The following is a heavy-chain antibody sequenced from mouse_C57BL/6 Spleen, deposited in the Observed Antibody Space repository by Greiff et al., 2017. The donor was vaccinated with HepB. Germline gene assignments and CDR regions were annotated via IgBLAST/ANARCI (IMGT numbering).Heavy chain of an antibody. J-gene: IGHJ2*01. CDR3: ARGGTTVGVFDY. V-gene: IGHV1-54*01. D-gene: IGHD1-1*01. CDR1: GYAFTNYL. CDR2: INPGSGGT. Sequence: VQLQQSGAELVRPGTSVKVSCKASGYAFTNYLIEWVKQRPGQGLEWIGVINPGSGGTNYNEKFKGKATLTADKSSSTAYMQLSSLTSEDSAVYFCARGGTTVGVFDYWGQGTTLTVSS.